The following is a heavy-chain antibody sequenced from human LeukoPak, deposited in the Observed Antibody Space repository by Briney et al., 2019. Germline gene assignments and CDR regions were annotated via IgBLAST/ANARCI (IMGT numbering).Heavy chain of an antibody. CDR2: INHGGST. Sequence: PSETLSLTCAVDGGSLSGYYWSWIRQSPGKGLEWIGEINHGGSTNCNPSLKSRVTMSVDTSKNHFSLKLSSVTAADTAVYFCAREGRMSMGIEYWGQGTLVTVSS. J-gene: IGHJ4*02. CDR3: AREGRMSMGIEY. CDR1: GGSLSGYY. V-gene: IGHV4-34*01. D-gene: IGHD4/OR15-4a*01.